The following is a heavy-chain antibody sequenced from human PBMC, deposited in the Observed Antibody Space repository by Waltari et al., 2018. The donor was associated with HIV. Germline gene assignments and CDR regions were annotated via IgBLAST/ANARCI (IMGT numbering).Heavy chain of an antibody. CDR3: ARPGGDSGSYGRFDY. Sequence: EVQLVESGGGLIQPGGSLRLSCAASGFTFSSYWMHWVRQAPGKGLGWVSRIKSDGSSTSDADSVKGRFTISRDNAKNTLYLQMDSLRAEDTAVYYCARPGGDSGSYGRFDYWGQGTLVTVSS. J-gene: IGHJ4*02. V-gene: IGHV3-74*01. D-gene: IGHD1-26*01. CDR1: GFTFSSYW. CDR2: IKSDGSST.